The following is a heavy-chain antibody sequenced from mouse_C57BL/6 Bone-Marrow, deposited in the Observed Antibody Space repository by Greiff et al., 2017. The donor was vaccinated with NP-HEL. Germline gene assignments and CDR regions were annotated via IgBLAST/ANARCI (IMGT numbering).Heavy chain of an antibody. D-gene: IGHD1-1*02. J-gene: IGHJ4*01. Sequence: VQLQQPGAELVRPGSSVKLSCKASGYTFTSYWMHWVKQRPIQGLEWIGNIDPSDSENNYNQKFKNKATLTVDKSSSTAYMQLSSLTSEDSAVYYCSTYGCYSYAKDYCGQGTAATVTS. CDR1: GYTFTSYW. V-gene: IGHV1-52*01. CDR3: STYGCYSYAKDY. CDR2: IDPSDSEN.